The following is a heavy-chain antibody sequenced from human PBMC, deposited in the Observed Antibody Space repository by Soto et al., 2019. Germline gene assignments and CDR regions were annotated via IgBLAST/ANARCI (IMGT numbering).Heavy chain of an antibody. CDR2: IYYSGST. CDR3: ARHRGPMVRGVITNWFDP. CDR1: GGPISSSSYY. V-gene: IGHV4-39*01. D-gene: IGHD3-10*01. J-gene: IGHJ5*02. Sequence: SETLSLTCTVSGGPISSSSYYWGWIRQPPWKGLEWIGSIYYSGSTYYNPSLKSRVTISVDTSKNQFSLKLSSVTAADTAVYYCARHRGPMVRGVITNWFDPWGQGXLVTVYS.